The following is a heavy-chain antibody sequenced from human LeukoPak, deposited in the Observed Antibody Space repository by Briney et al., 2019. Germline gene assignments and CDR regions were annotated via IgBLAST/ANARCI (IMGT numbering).Heavy chain of an antibody. V-gene: IGHV3-11*01. CDR2: ISSSGSTI. CDR1: GFTFSDYY. Sequence: PGGSLRLSCAASGFTFSDYYMSWIRQAPGKGLEWVSYISSSGSTIYYADSVKGRFTISRDDSKNTLYVQMNSLRAEDTAVYYCAKVRTGHYFDYWGQGTLVTVSS. D-gene: IGHD3/OR15-3a*01. CDR3: AKVRTGHYFDY. J-gene: IGHJ4*02.